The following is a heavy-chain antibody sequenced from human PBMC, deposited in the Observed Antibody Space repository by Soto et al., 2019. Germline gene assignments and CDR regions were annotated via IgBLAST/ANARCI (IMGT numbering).Heavy chain of an antibody. Sequence: QVKLVQSGAEVKKPGASVKVSCKASGYTFTSYAMHWVRQAPGQRLEWMGWINAGNGNTKYSQKFQGRVTITRDTSASTAYMELSSLRSEDTAVYYCARESRYCSGGSCHAIFDYWGQGTLVTVSS. CDR3: ARESRYCSGGSCHAIFDY. V-gene: IGHV1-3*01. CDR2: INAGNGNT. CDR1: GYTFTSYA. J-gene: IGHJ4*02. D-gene: IGHD2-15*01.